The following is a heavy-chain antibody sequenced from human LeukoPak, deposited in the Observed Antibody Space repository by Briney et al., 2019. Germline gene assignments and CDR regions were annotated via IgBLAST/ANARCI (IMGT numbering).Heavy chain of an antibody. J-gene: IGHJ3*02. V-gene: IGHV3-11*01. D-gene: IGHD6-13*01. CDR2: ISSSGSTI. CDR3: ARVAAAADAFDI. Sequence: GGSLRLSCAASGFTFSDYYMSWIRQAPGKGLEWVSYISSSGSTIYYADSVKGRFTISRDNAKNSLYLQMNSLSAEDTAVYYCARVAAAADAFDIWGQGTMVTVSS. CDR1: GFTFSDYY.